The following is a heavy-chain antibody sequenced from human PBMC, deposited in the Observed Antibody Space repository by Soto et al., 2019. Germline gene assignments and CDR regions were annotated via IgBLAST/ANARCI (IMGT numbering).Heavy chain of an antibody. Sequence: GGSLRLSCAASGFTFSSYSMNWVRQAPGKGLEWVSYISSSSSTIYYADSVKGRFTISRDNAKNSLYLQMNSLRDEDTAVYYCARLHQYSSSWYYYYYGMDVWGQGTTVTVSS. D-gene: IGHD6-13*01. CDR2: ISSSSSTI. J-gene: IGHJ6*02. CDR1: GFTFSSYS. CDR3: ARLHQYSSSWYYYYYGMDV. V-gene: IGHV3-48*02.